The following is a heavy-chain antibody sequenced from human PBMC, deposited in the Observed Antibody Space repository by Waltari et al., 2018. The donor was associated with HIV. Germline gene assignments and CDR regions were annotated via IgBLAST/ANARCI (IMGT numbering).Heavy chain of an antibody. CDR1: GFTFTTAW. D-gene: IGHD1-1*01. CDR3: TTPYNWNDGMSFDY. CDR2: RKSKTEGGTT. Sequence: EVQLVESGGGLVNPGASLRLSCAASGFTFTTAWMSWGRQAPGTGLEWVGRRKSKTEGGTTDYAAPVKGRLIISRDVSKNTLYLQMNSLKIEDTAIYYCTTPYNWNDGMSFDYWGQGTLVTVSS. J-gene: IGHJ4*02. V-gene: IGHV3-15*01.